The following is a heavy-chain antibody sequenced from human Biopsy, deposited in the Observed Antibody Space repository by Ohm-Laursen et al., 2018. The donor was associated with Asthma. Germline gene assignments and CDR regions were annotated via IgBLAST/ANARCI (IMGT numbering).Heavy chain of an antibody. Sequence: SVKVSCKTSGYTFNSAGITWARQAPGQGLEWMGWISVYNGNTKVAQKLQDRVTMITDTSTSTAYMELRSLRSDDTAVYFCARAVDYSHYYGIDLWGQGTSVTVSS. V-gene: IGHV1-18*01. D-gene: IGHD3-10*01. CDR3: ARAVDYSHYYGIDL. CDR2: ISVYNGNT. CDR1: GYTFNSAG. J-gene: IGHJ6*02.